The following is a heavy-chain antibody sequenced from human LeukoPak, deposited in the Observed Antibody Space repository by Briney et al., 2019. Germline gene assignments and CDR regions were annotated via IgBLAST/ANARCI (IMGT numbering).Heavy chain of an antibody. J-gene: IGHJ6*02. CDR1: GFTFSSYW. Sequence: GGSLRLSCAASGFTFSSYWMGWVRQAPGKGLEWVANIKQDGSEKYYVDSVKGRFSISRDNAKNSLYLQMNSLRAEDTAVYYCAKYYYGMDVWGQGTTVTVSS. CDR2: IKQDGSEK. CDR3: AKYYYGMDV. V-gene: IGHV3-7*01.